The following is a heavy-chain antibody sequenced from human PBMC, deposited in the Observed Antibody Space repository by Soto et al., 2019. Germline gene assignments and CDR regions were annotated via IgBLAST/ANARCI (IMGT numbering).Heavy chain of an antibody. CDR3: AKDIYYGSGSYPRGYYYYGMDV. V-gene: IGHV3-30*18. D-gene: IGHD3-10*01. CDR1: GFTFSSYG. CDR2: ISYDGSNK. J-gene: IGHJ6*02. Sequence: GGSLRLSCAASGFTFSSYGMHWVRQAPGKGLECVAVISYDGSNKYYADSVKGRFTISRDNSKNTLYLQMNSLRAEDTAVYYCAKDIYYGSGSYPRGYYYYGMDVWGQGTTVTVS.